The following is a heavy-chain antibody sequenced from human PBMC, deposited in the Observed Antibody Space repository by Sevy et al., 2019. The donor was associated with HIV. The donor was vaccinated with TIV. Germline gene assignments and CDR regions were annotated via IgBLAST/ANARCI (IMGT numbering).Heavy chain of an antibody. D-gene: IGHD3-10*01. CDR1: GGSISSSSYY. V-gene: IGHV4-39*01. CDR3: ASSTLYGFYYFDY. J-gene: IGHJ4*02. Sequence: SETLSLTCTVSGGSISSSSYYWGWIRQPPGKGLEWIGSIYYSGSTYYTPSLKSRVTISVDTSKNQFSLKLSSVTAADTAVYYCASSTLYGFYYFDYWGQGTLVTVSS. CDR2: IYYSGST.